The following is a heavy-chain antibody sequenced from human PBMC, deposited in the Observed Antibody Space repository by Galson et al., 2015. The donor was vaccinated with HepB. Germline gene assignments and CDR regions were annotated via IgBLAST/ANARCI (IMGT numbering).Heavy chain of an antibody. D-gene: IGHD3-22*01. CDR1: GGTFSSYA. V-gene: IGHV1-69*04. J-gene: IGHJ4*02. CDR2: IIPILGIA. Sequence: SVKVSCKASGGTFSSYAISWVRQAPGQGLEWMGRIIPILGIANYAQKFQGRVTITADKSTSTAYMELSSLRSEDTAVYYCAREDYDSSGYLLLFFDYWGQGTLVTVSS. CDR3: AREDYDSSGYLLLFFDY.